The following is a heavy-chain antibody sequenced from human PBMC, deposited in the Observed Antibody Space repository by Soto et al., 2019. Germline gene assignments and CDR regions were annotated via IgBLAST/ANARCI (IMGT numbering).Heavy chain of an antibody. CDR1: GGSFSGYY. CDR2: INHSGST. V-gene: IGHV4-34*01. J-gene: IGHJ4*03. Sequence: SETLSLTCAVYGGSFSGYYWSWIRQPPGKGLEWIGEINHSGSTNYNPSLKSRVTISVDSSKNQFPLKLNSVTAADTAVYYCARDDPLRNFCYWGQGTPVTVSS. CDR3: ARDDPLRNFCY.